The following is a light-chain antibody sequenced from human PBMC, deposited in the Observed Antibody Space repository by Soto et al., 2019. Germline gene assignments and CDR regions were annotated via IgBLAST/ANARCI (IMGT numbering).Light chain of an antibody. CDR3: VQFSHFPRT. Sequence: DIVLTQTPLSSPVTLGQPASISCRSSQNLVHSDGNTYLSWVQQRPGQPPRLLIYQISNRFSGVPDRFTGSGAGTDFTLTISRVEPEDVGIYFCVQFSHFPRTFGQGTTVEIK. V-gene: IGKV2-24*01. CDR2: QIS. CDR1: QNLVHSDGNTY. J-gene: IGKJ1*01.